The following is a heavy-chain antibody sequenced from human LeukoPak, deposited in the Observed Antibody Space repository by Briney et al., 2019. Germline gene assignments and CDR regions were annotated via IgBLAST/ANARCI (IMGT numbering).Heavy chain of an antibody. Sequence: GGSLRLSCAASGFTFSGYWMHWVRQAPGKGLEWVAVIWYDGSNKYYADSVKGRFTISRDNSKNTLYLQMNSLRAEDTAVYYCARGGPPQQLVHWFDPWGQGTLVTVSS. V-gene: IGHV3-33*08. J-gene: IGHJ5*02. CDR3: ARGGPPQQLVHWFDP. CDR2: IWYDGSNK. D-gene: IGHD6-13*01. CDR1: GFTFSGYW.